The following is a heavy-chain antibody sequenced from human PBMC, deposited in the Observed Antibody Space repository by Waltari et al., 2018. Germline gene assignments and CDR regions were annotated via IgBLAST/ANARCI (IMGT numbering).Heavy chain of an antibody. V-gene: IGHV4-34*01. CDR2: INHSPNS. CDR1: GGSLRGYY. CDR3: VRLEDCTGPGGNCYSGAPFAVDV. D-gene: IGHD2-8*02. J-gene: IGHJ6*02. Sequence: QVHLQQWGAGLLRPSETLSLICAVYGGSLRGYYWGWIRQPTWKGLEWIGEINHSPNSNYNPSLRSRVHMSIDTSQNQFSLQLTSVTAADTGVYYCVRLEDCTGPGGNCYSGAPFAVDVWGQGTTVTVPS.